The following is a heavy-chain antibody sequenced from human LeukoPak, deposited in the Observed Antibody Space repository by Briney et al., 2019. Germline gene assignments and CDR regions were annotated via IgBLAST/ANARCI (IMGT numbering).Heavy chain of an antibody. Sequence: ASVKVSCKASGYTSTGYYMHWVRQAPGQGLEWMGRINPNSGGTNYAQKFQGRVTMTRDTSISTAYMELSRLISDDTAVYYCARVGRGAEYSSSSNDYWGQGTLVTVSS. D-gene: IGHD6-6*01. CDR1: GYTSTGYY. CDR3: ARVGRGAEYSSSSNDY. J-gene: IGHJ4*02. V-gene: IGHV1-2*06. CDR2: INPNSGGT.